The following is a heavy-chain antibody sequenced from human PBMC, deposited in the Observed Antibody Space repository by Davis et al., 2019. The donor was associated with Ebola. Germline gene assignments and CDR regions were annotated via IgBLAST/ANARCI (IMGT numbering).Heavy chain of an antibody. CDR3: AKADWKYYYYGMDV. V-gene: IGHV3-30*02. J-gene: IGHJ6*02. D-gene: IGHD1-1*01. CDR1: GFTFSSYG. Sequence: PGGSLRLSCAASGFTFSSYGMHWVRQAPGKGLEWVAVIWYDGSNKYYADSVKGRFTISRDNSKNTLYLQMNSLRAEDTAVYYCAKADWKYYYYGMDVWGQGTTVTVSS. CDR2: IWYDGSNK.